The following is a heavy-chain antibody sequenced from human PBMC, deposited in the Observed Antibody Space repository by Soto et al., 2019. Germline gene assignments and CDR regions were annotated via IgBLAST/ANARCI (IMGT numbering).Heavy chain of an antibody. J-gene: IGHJ4*02. V-gene: IGHV4-30-4*01. D-gene: IGHD2-15*01. CDR2: IYYSGST. CDR3: AAQGYCSGGSCYWAGVDY. Sequence: PSETLSLTCTVSGGSISSGDYYWSWIRQPPGKGPEWIGYIYYSGSTYYNPSLKSRVTISVDTSKNQFSLKLSSVTAADTAVYYCAAQGYCSGGSCYWAGVDYWGQGTLVTVSS. CDR1: GGSISSGDYY.